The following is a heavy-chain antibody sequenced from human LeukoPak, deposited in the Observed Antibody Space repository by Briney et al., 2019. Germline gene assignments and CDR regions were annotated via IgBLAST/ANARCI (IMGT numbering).Heavy chain of an antibody. CDR1: GFTFSSYA. J-gene: IGHJ4*02. Sequence: GGSLRLSCAASGFTFSSYAMSWVRQAPGKGLEWVSGISGSGGKTYYADSVKGRFTTSRGNSKNTLYLQMNSLRAEDTAVYYCTNPGSSGWGQGTLVTVSS. CDR2: ISGSGGKT. CDR3: TNPGSSG. V-gene: IGHV3-23*01. D-gene: IGHD3-22*01.